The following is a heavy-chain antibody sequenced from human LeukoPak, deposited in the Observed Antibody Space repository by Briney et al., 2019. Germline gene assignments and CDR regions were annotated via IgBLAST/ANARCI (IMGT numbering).Heavy chain of an antibody. Sequence: GGSLRLSCAASGFTFSSYAMSWVRQAPGKGLEGVSAISGSGGSTYYADSVKGRFTISRDNSKNTLYLQMNSLRAEDTAVYYCEKDYDSSGYYYGDWGQGTLVTVSS. D-gene: IGHD3-22*01. CDR2: ISGSGGST. CDR1: GFTFSSYA. CDR3: EKDYDSSGYYYGD. V-gene: IGHV3-23*01. J-gene: IGHJ4*02.